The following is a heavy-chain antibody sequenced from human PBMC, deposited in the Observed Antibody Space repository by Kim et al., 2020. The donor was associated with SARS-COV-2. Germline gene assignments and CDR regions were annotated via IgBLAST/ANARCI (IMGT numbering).Heavy chain of an antibody. Sequence: GGSLRLSCAASGFTFSSYSMNWVRQAPGKGLEWVSYISSSSTIYYADSVKGRFTISRDNAKNSLYLQMNSLRDEYTAVYYCARDWGAYEVDYWGQGTLVT. CDR2: ISSSSTI. J-gene: IGHJ4*02. V-gene: IGHV3-48*02. CDR1: GFTFSSYS. CDR3: ARDWGAYEVDY. D-gene: IGHD7-27*01.